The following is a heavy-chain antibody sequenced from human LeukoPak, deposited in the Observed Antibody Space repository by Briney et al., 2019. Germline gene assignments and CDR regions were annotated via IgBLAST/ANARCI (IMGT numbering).Heavy chain of an antibody. J-gene: IGHJ4*02. CDR3: ARASSLDSSGWYGWVDY. D-gene: IGHD6-19*01. Sequence: PGGSLRLSCEASGYTFSSFGMHWVRQAPGKGLEWVAVIWYDGSNKYYADSVKGRFTISRDTSKNTLYLQMNSLRAEDTAVYYCARASSLDSSGWYGWVDYWGQGTLVTVSS. V-gene: IGHV3-33*08. CDR1: GYTFSSFG. CDR2: IWYDGSNK.